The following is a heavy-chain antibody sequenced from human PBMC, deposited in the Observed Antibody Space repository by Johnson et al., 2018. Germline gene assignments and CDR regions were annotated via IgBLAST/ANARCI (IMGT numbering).Heavy chain of an antibody. CDR3: ARPHYGGNSGAFDI. V-gene: IGHV1-69*09. J-gene: IGHJ3*02. Sequence: QVQLVQSGAEVKKPGSSVKVSCKASGGTFSSYTISWVRQAPGQGLEWMGRIIPILGIANYAQKFQGSVTMPADKSTSTAYMGLSSLGSEDTAVDYCARPHYGGNSGAFDIWGQGTMVTVSS. D-gene: IGHD4-23*01. CDR2: IIPILGIA. CDR1: GGTFSSYT.